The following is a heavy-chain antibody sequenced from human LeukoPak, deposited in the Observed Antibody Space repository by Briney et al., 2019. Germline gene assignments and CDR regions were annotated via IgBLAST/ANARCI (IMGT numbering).Heavy chain of an antibody. Sequence: PSETLSLTCTVSGGSISSGNYYWNWIRQTPGKGLEWIGYIHNSGSTKYNPSLKSPVSISVDTSKNQFSLKVNSVTAADTAVYYCARGGGWGNWNDAVDYWGQGTLVTVSS. CDR2: IHNSGST. CDR3: ARGGGWGNWNDAVDY. V-gene: IGHV4-61*01. J-gene: IGHJ4*02. D-gene: IGHD1-1*01. CDR1: GGSISSGNYY.